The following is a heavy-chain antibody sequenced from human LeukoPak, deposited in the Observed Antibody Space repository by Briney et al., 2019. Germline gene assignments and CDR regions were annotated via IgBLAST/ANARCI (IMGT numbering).Heavy chain of an antibody. CDR2: LYFSGST. D-gene: IGHD3-22*01. CDR1: GGSISSYY. V-gene: IGHV4-59*12. J-gene: IGHJ3*02. CDR3: ARANYYDSIGYSRGAFDI. Sequence: SETLSLTCAVSGGSISSYYWSWIRQPPGKGLEWIGYLYFSGSTNYNPSLKSGVNISVDTSKNQFSLKLSSVTAADTAVYYCARANYYDSIGYSRGAFDIWGQGTMVTVSS.